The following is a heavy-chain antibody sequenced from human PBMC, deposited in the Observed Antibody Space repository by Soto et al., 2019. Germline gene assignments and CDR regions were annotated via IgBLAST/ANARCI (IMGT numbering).Heavy chain of an antibody. CDR1: GLIFETYS. J-gene: IGHJ4*02. Sequence: EVQLLESGGGLVQPGGSLRLSCAASGLIFETYSMSWVRQPPGKGLEWVSGISGAGGSTYYADSVKGRFTISRDNSKKTLYLQVNSLRTEETAVYYCAKSWGNTWELYYFDSWGQGTLVTVSS. V-gene: IGHV3-23*01. CDR3: AKSWGNTWELYYFDS. CDR2: ISGAGGST. D-gene: IGHD1-7*01.